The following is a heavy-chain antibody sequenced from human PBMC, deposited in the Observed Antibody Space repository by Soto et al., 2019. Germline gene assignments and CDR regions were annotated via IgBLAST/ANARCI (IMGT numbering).Heavy chain of an antibody. Sequence: EVQLLESGGDSVQPGGSLRLSCAASGFTFSRYALSWVRQAPGKGLEWVSAISGSGGSTYYYAGSVKGRFTISRDNSKNTLYLQMNSLRAEDTAVYYCAKAPLRLGFSYYYYGMDVWGQGTTVTVSS. CDR2: ISGSGGST. V-gene: IGHV3-23*01. CDR3: AKAPLRLGFSYYYYGMDV. J-gene: IGHJ6*02. D-gene: IGHD2-21*01. CDR1: GFTFSRYA.